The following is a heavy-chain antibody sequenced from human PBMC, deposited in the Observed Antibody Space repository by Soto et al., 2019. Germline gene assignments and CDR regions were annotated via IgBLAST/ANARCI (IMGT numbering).Heavy chain of an antibody. Sequence: EEQLVESGGGLVKPGGSLRLSCAASGFIFRTYSMSWVRQAPGKGLEWVSSISSSGTYIFYTDSVKGRFTISRDNAKNSLYLQRNSLRAEDTAVYYCARDRARNTNAFDFWGQGTLVTVSS. CDR3: ARDRARNTNAFDF. CDR1: GFIFRTYS. V-gene: IGHV3-21*01. D-gene: IGHD1-1*01. CDR2: ISSSGTYI. J-gene: IGHJ3*01.